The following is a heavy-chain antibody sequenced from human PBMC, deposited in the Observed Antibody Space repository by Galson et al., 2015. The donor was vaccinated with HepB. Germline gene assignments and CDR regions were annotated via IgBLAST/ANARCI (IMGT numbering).Heavy chain of an antibody. D-gene: IGHD3-3*01. CDR1: GFTFSSYA. CDR2: ISGSGGST. J-gene: IGHJ5*02. V-gene: IGHV3-23*01. Sequence: SLRLSCAASGFTFSSYAMSWVRQAPGKGLEWVSTISGSGGSTYFADSVKGRFTISRDNSKNTLYLQMNSLRAEDTAVYYCAKGADFWSGHPHWFDPRGQGTLVTVSS. CDR3: AKGADFWSGHPHWFDP.